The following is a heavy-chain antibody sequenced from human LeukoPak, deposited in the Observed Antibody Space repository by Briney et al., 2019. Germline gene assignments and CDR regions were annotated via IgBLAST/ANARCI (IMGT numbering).Heavy chain of an antibody. J-gene: IGHJ4*02. CDR1: GGSISSYY. D-gene: IGHD3-22*01. CDR3: ARRSGIYDSSGGLDY. Sequence: PSETLSLTCTVSGGSISSYYWSWIRQPPGKGLERIRYIYYSGSTNYNPSLKSRVTISVDTSKNQFSLKLSSVTAADTAVYYCARRSGIYDSSGGLDYWGQGTLVTVSS. CDR2: IYYSGST. V-gene: IGHV4-59*08.